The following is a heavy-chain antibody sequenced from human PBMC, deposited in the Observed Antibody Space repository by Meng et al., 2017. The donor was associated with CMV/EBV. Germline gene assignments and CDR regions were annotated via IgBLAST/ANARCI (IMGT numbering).Heavy chain of an antibody. J-gene: IGHJ2*01. CDR1: SSGGYY. CDR3: ARDYGYCSSTSCYGNWYFDL. D-gene: IGHD2-2*03. V-gene: IGHV4-31*02. Sequence: SSGGYYWSWIRQHPGKGLEWIGYIYYSGSTYYNPSLKSRVTISVDTSKNQFSLKLSSVTAADTAVYYCARDYGYCSSTSCYGNWYFDLWGRGTLVTVSS. CDR2: IYYSGST.